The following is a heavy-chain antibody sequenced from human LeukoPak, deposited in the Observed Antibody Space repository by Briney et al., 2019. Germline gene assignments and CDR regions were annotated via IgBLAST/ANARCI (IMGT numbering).Heavy chain of an antibody. J-gene: IGHJ4*02. CDR3: AREGTAAGSFDY. CDR1: GYTFTGYY. V-gene: IGHV1-2*02. D-gene: IGHD6-13*01. Sequence: ASVKVSCKASGYTFTGYYVHWVRQAPGQGLEWMGWINPNSGGTNYAQKFQGRVTMTRDTSISTAYMELSRLRSDDTAVYYCAREGTAAGSFDYWGQGTLVTVSS. CDR2: INPNSGGT.